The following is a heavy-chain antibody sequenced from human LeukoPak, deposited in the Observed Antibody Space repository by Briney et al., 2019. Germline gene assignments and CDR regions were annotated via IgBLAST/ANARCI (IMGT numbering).Heavy chain of an antibody. CDR2: IKGIGPTT. V-gene: IGHV3-11*04. CDR1: GFTFSDYY. D-gene: IGHD6-19*01. CDR3: ARGGEQWLKNWFDP. J-gene: IGHJ5*02. Sequence: GGSLRLSCAASGFTFSDYYMSWIRQAPGKGLEWVSTIKGIGPTTYYADSVKGRFTISRDNSKNTLYLQMNSLRAEDTAVYYCARGGEQWLKNWFDPWGQGTLVTVSS.